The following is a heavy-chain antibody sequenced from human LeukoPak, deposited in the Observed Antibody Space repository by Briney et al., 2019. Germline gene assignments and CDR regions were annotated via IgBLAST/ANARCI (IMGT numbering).Heavy chain of an antibody. V-gene: IGHV3-23*01. D-gene: IGHD1-7*01. J-gene: IGHJ4*02. CDR1: GFTFSTYA. Sequence: PGGSLRLSCVASGFTFSTYAMSWVRQGPGKGLEWVSVISGGGYTTYYADSTKGRFSISRDISKSTLNLRMDSLRAEDTAVYYCARAEVGTAYFDSWGQGILVTVSS. CDR2: ISGGGYTT. CDR3: ARAEVGTAYFDS.